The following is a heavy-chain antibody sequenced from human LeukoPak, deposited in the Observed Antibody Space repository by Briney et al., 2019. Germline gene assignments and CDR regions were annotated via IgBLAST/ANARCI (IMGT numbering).Heavy chain of an antibody. Sequence: PGGSLRLSCAASGFSFSSYEMNWVRQAPGKGLEWVSNISPSGSTKYYADSVKGRFTVSRDNAKTSLYLQMNSLRAGDTGVYYCTKLAVASADSWGQGTLVTVSS. CDR1: GFSFSSYE. D-gene: IGHD6-19*01. J-gene: IGHJ4*02. CDR2: ISPSGSTK. CDR3: TKLAVASADS. V-gene: IGHV3-48*03.